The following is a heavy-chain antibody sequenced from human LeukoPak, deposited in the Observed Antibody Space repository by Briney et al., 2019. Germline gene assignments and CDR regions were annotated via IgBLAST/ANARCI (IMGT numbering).Heavy chain of an antibody. CDR2: IYSGGST. V-gene: IGHV3-53*01. J-gene: IGHJ4*02. Sequence: PGGSLRLSCAASGFTVSSNYMSWVRQAPGKGLEWVSVIYSGGSTYYADSVKGRFTTSRDNSKNTLYLQMNGLRAEDTAVYYCARERRAGIFDYWGQGTLVTVSS. D-gene: IGHD6-19*01. CDR3: ARERRAGIFDY. CDR1: GFTVSSNY.